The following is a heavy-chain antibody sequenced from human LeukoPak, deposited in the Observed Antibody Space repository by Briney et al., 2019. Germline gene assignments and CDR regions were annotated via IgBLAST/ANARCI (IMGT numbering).Heavy chain of an antibody. CDR1: GYTLTELS. CDR3: ATDLRVAVAVEDWFDP. CDR2: FDPEDGET. D-gene: IGHD6-19*01. V-gene: IGHV1-24*01. J-gene: IGHJ5*02. Sequence: ASVKVSCKVSGYTLTELSMHWVRQAPGKGLEWMGGFDPEDGETIYAQKFQGRVTKTEDTSTDTAYMELSSLRSEDTAVYYCATDLRVAVAVEDWFDPWGQGTLVTVSS.